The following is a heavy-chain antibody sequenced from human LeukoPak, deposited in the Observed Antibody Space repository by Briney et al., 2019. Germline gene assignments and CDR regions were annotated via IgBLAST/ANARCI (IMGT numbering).Heavy chain of an antibody. CDR3: ARARPYCPDGVCLKYDYGMDV. J-gene: IGHJ6*02. CDR1: GYTFITYY. V-gene: IGHV1-46*01. D-gene: IGHD2-8*01. CDR2: IHPSDGST. Sequence: AASVTVSCKASGYTFITYYKHWVRQAPGQGLEWMGIIHPSDGSTSYIQKFQGRVTMTRDTSTGTVYMELSSLRSEDTAVYYCARARPYCPDGVCLKYDYGMDVWGQGTTVIVSS.